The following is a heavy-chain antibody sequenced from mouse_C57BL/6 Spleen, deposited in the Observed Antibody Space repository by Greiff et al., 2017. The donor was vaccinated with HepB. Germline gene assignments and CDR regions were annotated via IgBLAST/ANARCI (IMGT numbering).Heavy chain of an antibody. V-gene: IGHV1-42*01. CDR3: ARGDYGSSYSLYD. CDR1: GYSFTGYY. D-gene: IGHD1-1*01. Sequence: EVKLQESGPELVKPGASVKISCKASGYSFTGYYMNWVKQSPEKSLEWIGEINPSTGGTTYNQKFKAKATLTVDKSSSTAYMQLKSLTSEDSAVYYCARGDYGSSYSLYDWGQGTTLTVSS. CDR2: INPSTGGT. J-gene: IGHJ2*01.